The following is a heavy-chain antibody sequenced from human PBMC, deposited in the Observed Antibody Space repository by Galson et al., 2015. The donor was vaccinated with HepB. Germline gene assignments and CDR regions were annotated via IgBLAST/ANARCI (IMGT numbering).Heavy chain of an antibody. V-gene: IGHV3-7*03. CDR2: IKQDGSEK. D-gene: IGHD3-22*01. CDR3: ARVGYYDSSGYYKDDY. CDR1: GFTFSSYW. J-gene: IGHJ4*02. Sequence: SLRLSCAASGFTFSSYWMSWVRQAPGKGLEWVANIKQDGSEKYYVDSVKGRFTISRDNAKNSLYLQMNSLRAEDTAVYYCARVGYYDSSGYYKDDYWGQGTLVTVSS.